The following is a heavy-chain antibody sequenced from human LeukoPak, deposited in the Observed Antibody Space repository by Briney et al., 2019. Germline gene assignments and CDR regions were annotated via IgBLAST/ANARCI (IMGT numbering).Heavy chain of an antibody. CDR2: ISYDGSNK. D-gene: IGHD3-22*01. V-gene: IGHV3-30-3*01. CDR3: ATSTHYYDSNGYYPHYFDY. J-gene: IGHJ4*02. Sequence: PGRSLRLSCAASGFTFSSYAMHWVRQAPGKGLEWVAVISYDGSNKYYADSVKGRFTISRDNSKNTLDLQMNSLRAKDTAVYYCATSTHYYDSNGYYPHYFDYWGQGTLVTVSS. CDR1: GFTFSSYA.